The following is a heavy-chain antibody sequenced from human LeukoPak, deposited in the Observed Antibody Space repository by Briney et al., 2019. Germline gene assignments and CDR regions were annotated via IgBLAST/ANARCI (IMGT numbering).Heavy chain of an antibody. D-gene: IGHD3-10*01. V-gene: IGHV5-51*01. Sequence: GESLKISCWDSGSSFTSYWIGWVRQMPGKGLEWMGIIYPGDSDTRYSPSFQGQVTISADKSISTAYLQWSSLKASDTAMYYCARKWFGELPSAFDPWSQGTLVTVSS. CDR2: IYPGDSDT. CDR3: ARKWFGELPSAFDP. CDR1: GSSFTSYW. J-gene: IGHJ5*02.